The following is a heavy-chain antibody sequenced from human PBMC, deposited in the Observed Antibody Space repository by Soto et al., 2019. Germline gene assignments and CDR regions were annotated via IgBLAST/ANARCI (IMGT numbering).Heavy chain of an antibody. CDR3: ARPTYYDFWSGYQTGYYSYGMDV. V-gene: IGHV1-69*12. CDR1: GGTFSSYG. J-gene: IGHJ6*02. Sequence: QVQLVQSGAEVKKPGSSVKVSCKASGGTFSSYGISWVRQAPGQGLEWMGGIIPIIGTANYAQKFQGRVTITADESTSTDYMELRSLRSEDTAVYYCARPTYYDFWSGYQTGYYSYGMDVWGQGTTVTVSS. D-gene: IGHD3-3*01. CDR2: IIPIIGTA.